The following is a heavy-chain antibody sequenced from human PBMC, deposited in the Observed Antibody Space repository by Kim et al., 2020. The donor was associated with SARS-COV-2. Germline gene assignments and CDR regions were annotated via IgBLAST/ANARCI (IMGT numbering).Heavy chain of an antibody. J-gene: IGHJ4*02. D-gene: IGHD4-17*01. Sequence: YAQKFQGRVTITADESTSTAYMELSSLRSEDTAVYYCARKGAYGDYYFDYWGQGTLVTVSS. V-gene: IGHV1-69*01. CDR3: ARKGAYGDYYFDY.